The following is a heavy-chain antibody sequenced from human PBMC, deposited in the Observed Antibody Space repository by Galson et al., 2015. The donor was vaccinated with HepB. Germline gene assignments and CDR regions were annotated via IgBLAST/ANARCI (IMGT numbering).Heavy chain of an antibody. CDR2: IGTAGDT. CDR3: ARSPSRVTDDAFDI. D-gene: IGHD2-21*02. J-gene: IGHJ3*02. V-gene: IGHV3-13*01. Sequence: SLRLSCAASGFTFSSYDMHWVRQATGKGLEWVSAIGTAGDTHYPGSVKGRFTISRENAKNSLYLQMNSLRAGDTAVYYCARSPSRVTDDAFDIWGQGTMVTVSS. CDR1: GFTFSSYD.